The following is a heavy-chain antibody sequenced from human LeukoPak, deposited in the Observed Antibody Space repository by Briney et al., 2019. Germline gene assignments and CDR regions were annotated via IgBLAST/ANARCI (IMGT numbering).Heavy chain of an antibody. D-gene: IGHD3-22*01. CDR3: ARDSNYYDSSDYYYEGLYYFDY. Sequence: SVKVSCKTTEDTLRNVAFSWVRQAPGQGLEWLGGIIPIFGTANYAQKFQGRVTITADKSTSTAYMELSSLRSEDTAVYYCARDSNYYDSSDYYYEGLYYFDYWGQGTLVTVSP. CDR2: IIPIFGTA. V-gene: IGHV1-69*06. J-gene: IGHJ4*02. CDR1: EDTLRNVA.